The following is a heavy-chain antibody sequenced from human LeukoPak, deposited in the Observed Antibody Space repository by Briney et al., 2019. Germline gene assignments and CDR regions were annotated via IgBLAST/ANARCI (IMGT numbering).Heavy chain of an antibody. CDR3: PREYYDSSGYRFDY. V-gene: IGHV1-2*02. J-gene: IGHJ4*02. CDR2: INPNSGGT. D-gene: IGHD3-22*01. Sequence: GASVKVSCKASGYTFTGYYMHWVRQAPGQGLEWMGWINPNSGGTNYAQKFQGRVTMTRDTSISTAYMELSRLRSDDTAVYYCPREYYDSSGYRFDYWGQGTLVTVSS. CDR1: GYTFTGYY.